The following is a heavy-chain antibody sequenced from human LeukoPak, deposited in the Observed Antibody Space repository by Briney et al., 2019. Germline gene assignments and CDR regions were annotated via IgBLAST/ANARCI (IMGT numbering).Heavy chain of an antibody. CDR3: ARDRDYNDYFDY. Sequence: AASVKVSCKASGYTFTSYAMNWVRQAPGQGLEWMGWINPNSGGTNYAQKFQGRVTMTRDTSISTAYMELSRLRSDDTAVYYCARDRDYNDYFDYWGQGTLVTVSS. CDR2: INPNSGGT. J-gene: IGHJ4*02. CDR1: GYTFTSYA. D-gene: IGHD4-11*01. V-gene: IGHV1-2*02.